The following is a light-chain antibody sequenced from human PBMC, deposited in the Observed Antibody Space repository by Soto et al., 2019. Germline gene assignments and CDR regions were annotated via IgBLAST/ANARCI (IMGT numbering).Light chain of an antibody. CDR1: QNIIFY. CDR2: AAS. J-gene: IGKJ1*01. Sequence: DIQMTQSPSSLSASVGDRVTITCRASQNIIFYLNWYQQKPGKXPXXLIYAASNLQSGVPSRFSGSGSGTEFTLTISSLQPDDSATDYCQQYKSIRTFAQGTKVDIK. V-gene: IGKV1-39*01. CDR3: QQYKSIRT.